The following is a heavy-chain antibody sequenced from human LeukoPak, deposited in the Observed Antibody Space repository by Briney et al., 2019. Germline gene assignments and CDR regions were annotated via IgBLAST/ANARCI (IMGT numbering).Heavy chain of an antibody. CDR2: IDPSDSYT. J-gene: IGHJ4*02. V-gene: IGHV5-10-1*01. Sequence: GESLKISCKGSGYSSTSYWISWVRQMPGKGLEWMGRIDPSDSYTNYSPSFQGHVTISADKSTSTAYLQWSSLKASDTAMYYCARQDGRALYYFDYWGQGALVTVSS. CDR3: ARQDGRALYYFDY. CDR1: GYSSTSYW. D-gene: IGHD5-24*01.